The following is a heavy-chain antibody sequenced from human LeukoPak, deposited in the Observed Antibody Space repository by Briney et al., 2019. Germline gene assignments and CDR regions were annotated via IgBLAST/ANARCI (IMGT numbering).Heavy chain of an antibody. V-gene: IGHV3-23*01. Sequence: GGSLRLSCAASGFTFSNYAMRWVRQAPGKGLEWVSSINSNGGSTYYADSVKGRFTISRDNSKNTLYLQMNSLRAEDTAVYYCAKDGGGGFDYWGQGTLVTVSS. D-gene: IGHD3-16*01. CDR2: INSNGGST. J-gene: IGHJ4*02. CDR1: GFTFSNYA. CDR3: AKDGGGGFDY.